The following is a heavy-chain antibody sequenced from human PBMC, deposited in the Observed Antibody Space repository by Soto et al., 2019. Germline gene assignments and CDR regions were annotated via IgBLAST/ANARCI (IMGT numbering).Heavy chain of an antibody. V-gene: IGHV1-69*01. J-gene: IGHJ3*02. D-gene: IGHD4-4*01. CDR3: ARHLGSNSLSGHYTPNAFDI. CDR1: GGTFSSYA. CDR2: IIPIFGTA. Sequence: QVQLVQSGAEVKKPGSSVKVSCKASGGTFSSYAISWVRQAPGQGLEWMGGIIPIFGTANYAQKFQGRVTSTADESTSTAYMELSSLRSEDTAVYYCARHLGSNSLSGHYTPNAFDIWGQGTMVTVSS.